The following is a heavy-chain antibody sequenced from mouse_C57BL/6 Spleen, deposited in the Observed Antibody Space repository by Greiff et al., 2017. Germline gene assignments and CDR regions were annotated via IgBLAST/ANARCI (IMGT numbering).Heavy chain of an antibody. J-gene: IGHJ4*01. CDR2: IWRGGST. Sequence: VKLMESGPGLVQPSQSLSITCTVSGFSLTSYGVHWVRQSPGKGLEWLGVIWRGGSTDYNAAFMSRLSITKDNSKSQVFFKMNSLQADDTAIYYCAKNLGGDYAMDYWGQGTSVTVSS. V-gene: IGHV2-5*01. CDR3: AKNLGGDYAMDY. CDR1: GFSLTSYG.